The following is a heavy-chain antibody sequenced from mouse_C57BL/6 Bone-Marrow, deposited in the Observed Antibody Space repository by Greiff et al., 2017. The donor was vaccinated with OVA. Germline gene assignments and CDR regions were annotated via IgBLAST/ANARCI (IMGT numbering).Heavy chain of an antibody. CDR1: GFTFSSYA. D-gene: IGHD1-1*01. CDR2: ISDGGSYT. Sequence: EVKLVESGGGLVKPGGSLKLSCAASGFTFSSYAMSWVRQTPEKRLEWVATISDGGSYTYYPDNVKGRFTISRDNAKNNLYLQMSHLKSEDTAMYYCARNGPSLLLRDWYFDVWGTGTTVTVSS. V-gene: IGHV5-4*03. CDR3: ARNGPSLLLRDWYFDV. J-gene: IGHJ1*03.